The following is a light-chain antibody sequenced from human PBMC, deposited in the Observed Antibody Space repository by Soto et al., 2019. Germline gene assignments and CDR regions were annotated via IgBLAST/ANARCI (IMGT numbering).Light chain of an antibody. J-gene: IGKJ1*01. Sequence: EVVMTQSPATLSVSPGERATLSCRASQSVSRNLAWYQQKRGQAPRLLIYDTSTRATGIPARFSGSGSGTEFTLTVSSLQSEDFAVYYCQQYNNWLTWTFGQGTKVDIK. CDR1: QSVSRN. CDR3: QQYNNWLTWT. CDR2: DTS. V-gene: IGKV3-15*01.